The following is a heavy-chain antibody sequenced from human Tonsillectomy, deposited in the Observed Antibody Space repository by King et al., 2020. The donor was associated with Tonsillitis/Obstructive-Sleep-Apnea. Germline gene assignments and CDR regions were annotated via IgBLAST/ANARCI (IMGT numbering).Heavy chain of an antibody. J-gene: IGHJ3*02. V-gene: IGHV3-15*01. CDR2: IKSKTDGGTT. CDR3: TTDLAVPDAIGAFDI. CDR1: GFIFSNAW. D-gene: IGHD2-2*02. Sequence: VQLVESGGGLVKPGGSLRLSCAASGFIFSNAWMTWVRQAPGKGLEWVGRIKSKTDGGTTDYAAPVKGRFTISRDDSKNTLYLQMNSLKTEDTAVYYCTTDLAVPDAIGAFDIWGQGTMVTVSS.